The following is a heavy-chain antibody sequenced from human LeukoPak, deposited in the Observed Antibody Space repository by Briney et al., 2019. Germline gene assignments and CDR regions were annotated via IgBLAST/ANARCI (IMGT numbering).Heavy chain of an antibody. CDR3: ARPYYYDSRIDL. CDR1: GGSISSGDYY. D-gene: IGHD3-22*01. V-gene: IGHV4-30-4*01. Sequence: SQTLSLTCTVSGGSISSGDYYWSWIRQPPGKGLEWIAYMYYSGSTYYNPSLKSRVTMSADTSKNQLSLKLSSVTAADTAVYYCARPYYYDSRIDLWGQGILVTVSS. CDR2: MYYSGST. J-gene: IGHJ5*02.